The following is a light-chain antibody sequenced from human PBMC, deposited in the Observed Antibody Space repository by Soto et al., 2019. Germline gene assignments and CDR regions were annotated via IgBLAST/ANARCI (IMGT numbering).Light chain of an antibody. CDR3: TSYTNTSLLRTV. CDR1: SGDVGGYGY. V-gene: IGLV2-14*01. CDR2: EVT. Sequence: LTHPASVSGSPGQSITISCTGSSGDVGGYGYVSWYQQHPGKAPKLIIYEVTKRPSGVSNRFSGSKSGNTASLTISGLQSDDEADYYCTSYTNTSLLRTVFGTGTKVTVL. J-gene: IGLJ1*01.